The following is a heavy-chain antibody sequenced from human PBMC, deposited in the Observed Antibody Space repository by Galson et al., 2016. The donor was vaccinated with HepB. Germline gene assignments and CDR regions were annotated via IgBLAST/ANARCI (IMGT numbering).Heavy chain of an antibody. CDR2: ISNDGNNK. CDR1: GFTFNTYG. J-gene: IGHJ4*02. V-gene: IGHV3-30*18. CDR3: AKWGGDTTGWYPLDS. Sequence: SLRLSCAVSGFTFNTYGMHWVRQAPGKGLDWVAVISNDGNNKYYADSVKGRFTISRDNSKNTLYLQMNSLRAEDTAVYYCAKWGGDTTGWYPLDSWGRGILVTVSS. D-gene: IGHD6-19*01.